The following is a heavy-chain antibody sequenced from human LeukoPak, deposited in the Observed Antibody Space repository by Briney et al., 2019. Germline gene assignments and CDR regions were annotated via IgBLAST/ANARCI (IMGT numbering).Heavy chain of an antibody. D-gene: IGHD6-13*01. V-gene: IGHV3-21*01. Sequence: NPGGSLRLSCAASGFTFSSYSMNWVRQAPGKGLEWVSSISSSSSYIYYADSVKGRFTISRDNAKNSLYLQMNSLRAEDTAVYYCAREGDSSSYSWFAFDIWGQGTMVTVSS. CDR2: ISSSSSYI. CDR1: GFTFSSYS. CDR3: AREGDSSSYSWFAFDI. J-gene: IGHJ3*02.